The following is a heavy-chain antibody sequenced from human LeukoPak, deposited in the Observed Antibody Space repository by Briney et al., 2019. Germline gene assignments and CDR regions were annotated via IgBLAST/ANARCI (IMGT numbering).Heavy chain of an antibody. CDR3: ARTKTVYGSGKDTTTLAPDY. CDR2: IYYSGST. Sequence: KASETLSLTCTVSGGSISSNYWSWIRQPPGKGLEWIGYIYYSGSTNYNPSLKSRVTISVDTSKNQFSLKLSSVTAADTAVYYCARTKTVYGSGKDTTTLAPDYWGQGTLVTVSS. D-gene: IGHD3-10*01. CDR1: GGSISSNY. J-gene: IGHJ4*02. V-gene: IGHV4-59*01.